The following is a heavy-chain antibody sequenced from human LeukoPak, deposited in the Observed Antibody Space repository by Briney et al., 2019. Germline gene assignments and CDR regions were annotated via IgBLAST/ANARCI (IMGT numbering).Heavy chain of an antibody. Sequence: GESLKIPCKGSGYSFTSYWIGWVRQMPGKGLEWMGIIYPGDSDTRYSPSFQGQVTIPADKSISTAYLQWSSLKASDTAMYYCARPMVATAWGYFDYWGQGTLVTVSS. V-gene: IGHV5-51*01. CDR2: IYPGDSDT. J-gene: IGHJ4*02. D-gene: IGHD5-12*01. CDR1: GYSFTSYW. CDR3: ARPMVATAWGYFDY.